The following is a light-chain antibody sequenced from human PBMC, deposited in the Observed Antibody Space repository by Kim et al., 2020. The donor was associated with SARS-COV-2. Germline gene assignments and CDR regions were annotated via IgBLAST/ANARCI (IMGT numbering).Light chain of an antibody. V-gene: IGKV1-39*01. CDR1: QSIGSY. Sequence: DIQMTQSPSSLSASVGDRVTITCRASQSIGSYLNWYQHKPGKAPNLLIYAASSLHSGVPSRFSGSGSGTDFTLTISNLQPEDFATYYCQLGYSTFGQGTKLEI. CDR3: QLGYST. J-gene: IGKJ2*01. CDR2: AAS.